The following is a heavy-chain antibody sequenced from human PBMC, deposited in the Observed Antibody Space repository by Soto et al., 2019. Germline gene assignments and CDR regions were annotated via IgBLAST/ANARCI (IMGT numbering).Heavy chain of an antibody. J-gene: IGHJ5*02. CDR1: GGSISGNY. D-gene: IGHD2-15*01. V-gene: IGHV4-59*08. Sequence: ASETLSLTWTVSGGSISGNYWSWIRQPPGRGLEWIGYIYYSGSTYVSPSLKSRVTMSVDTSENQFFLKLRSVTAADTAVYHCARTPIGYCSGGTCSNWFDPWGQGTLVTVSS. CDR2: IYYSGST. CDR3: ARTPIGYCSGGTCSNWFDP.